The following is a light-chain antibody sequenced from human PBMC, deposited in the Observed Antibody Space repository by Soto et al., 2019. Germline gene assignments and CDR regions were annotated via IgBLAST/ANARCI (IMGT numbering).Light chain of an antibody. V-gene: IGLV2-14*01. CDR2: EVS. Sequence: QSVLTQPASVSGSPGQSITISCTGTSSDVGGYNYVSWYQQHPGKAPKLMIYEVSNRPSGVSNRFSGSKSGNTASLTISGLQAEDDSNYYCTSYTTSSTVIFGGGTKLTVL. CDR3: TSYTTSSTVI. J-gene: IGLJ2*01. CDR1: SSDVGGYNY.